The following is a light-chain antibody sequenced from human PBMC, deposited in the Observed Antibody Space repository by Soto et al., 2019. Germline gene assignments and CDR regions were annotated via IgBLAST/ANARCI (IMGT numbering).Light chain of an antibody. Sequence: EIVLTQSPGTLSLSPGVRDTLSCRASQPISSNYLAWSQQKPGQAPRPLIYGASNRAIGVPDRFSVTGSGTYFTLTISRLEPEDFAVYYCQLYGTSPLCTFGQGTNLEIK. CDR3: QLYGTSPLCT. J-gene: IGKJ2*02. CDR1: QPISSNY. CDR2: GAS. V-gene: IGKV3-20*01.